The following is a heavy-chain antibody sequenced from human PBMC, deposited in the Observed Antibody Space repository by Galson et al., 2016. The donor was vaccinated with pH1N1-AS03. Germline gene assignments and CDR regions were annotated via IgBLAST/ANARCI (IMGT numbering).Heavy chain of an antibody. CDR3: SVRDFD. D-gene: IGHD3-10*01. CDR1: GFTLSNAW. Sequence: LRLSCAVSGFTLSNAWMTWVRQAPGKGLEYVGRIESRAAGGTTDYAAPVKGRFSISRDDSKNTLYLQMNSLKTEDTSVYYCSVRDFDWGQGTLVTVSS. V-gene: IGHV3-15*04. CDR2: IESRAAGGTT. J-gene: IGHJ4*02.